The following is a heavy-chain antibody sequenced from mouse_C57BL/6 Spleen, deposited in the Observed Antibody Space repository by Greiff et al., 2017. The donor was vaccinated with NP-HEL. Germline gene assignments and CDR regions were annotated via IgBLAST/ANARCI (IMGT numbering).Heavy chain of an antibody. CDR2: ISDGGSYT. D-gene: IGHD2-1*01. Sequence: EVQRVESGGGLVKPGGSLKLSCAASGFTFSSYAMSWVRQTPEKRLEWVATISDGGSYTYYPDNVKGRFTISRDNAKNNLYLQMSHLKSEDTAMYYCARGRVYGNYEYFDYWGQGTTLTVSS. J-gene: IGHJ2*01. CDR3: ARGRVYGNYEYFDY. V-gene: IGHV5-4*01. CDR1: GFTFSSYA.